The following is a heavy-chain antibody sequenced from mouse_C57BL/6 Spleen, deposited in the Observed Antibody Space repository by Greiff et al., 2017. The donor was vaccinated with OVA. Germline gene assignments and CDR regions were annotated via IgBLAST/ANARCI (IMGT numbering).Heavy chain of an antibody. J-gene: IGHJ4*01. CDR3: ARGPYYYGSSYYAIDD. CDR1: GYAFTNYL. V-gene: IGHV1-54*01. CDR2: INPGSGGT. D-gene: IGHD1-1*01. Sequence: QVQLKQSGAELVRPGTSVKVSCKASGYAFTNYLIEWVKQRPGQGLEWIGVINPGSGGTNYNEKFKGKATLTADKSSSTAYMQLSSLTSEDSAVYFCARGPYYYGSSYYAIDDWGQGTSVTVSS.